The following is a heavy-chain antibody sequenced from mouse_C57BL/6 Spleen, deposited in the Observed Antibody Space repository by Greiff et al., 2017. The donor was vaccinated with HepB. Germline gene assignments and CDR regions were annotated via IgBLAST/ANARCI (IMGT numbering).Heavy chain of an antibody. Sequence: EVKLMESGGGLVQPGGSLILSCAASGFTFTDYYMSWVRQPPGKALEWLGFIRNKANGYTTEYSASVKGRFTISRDNSQSILYLQMNALRAEDSATYYCARYPLTTVVLDYWGQGTSVTVSS. V-gene: IGHV7-3*01. CDR2: IRNKANGYTT. CDR3: ARYPLTTVVLDY. D-gene: IGHD1-1*01. J-gene: IGHJ4*01. CDR1: GFTFTDYY.